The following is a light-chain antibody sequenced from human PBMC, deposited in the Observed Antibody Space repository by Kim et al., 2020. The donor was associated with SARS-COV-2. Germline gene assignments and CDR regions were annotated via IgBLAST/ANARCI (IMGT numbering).Light chain of an antibody. CDR3: TSWDDSLSGRV. CDR2: NDH. CDR1: SSNIGINY. Sequence: QSVLTQPPSASGTPGRRVTISCSGSSSNIGINYVYWYQQFPGAAPKLLIFNDHQRPSGVPDRFSGSKCGTSASLAISGVRSEDEADYHCTSWDDSLSGRVFGGGTQLIVL. J-gene: IGLJ3*02. V-gene: IGLV1-47*02.